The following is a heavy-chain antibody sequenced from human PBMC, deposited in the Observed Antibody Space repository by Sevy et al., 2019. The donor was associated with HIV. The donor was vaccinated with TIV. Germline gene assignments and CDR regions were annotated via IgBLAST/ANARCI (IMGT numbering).Heavy chain of an antibody. V-gene: IGHV3-15*01. Sequence: GGSLRLSCAASGFTFSSYAMSWVRQAPGKGLEWVGRIKTKTDGGATDYAAPVKGRFTISRDDSKNTLYLQMNSLKIEDTAVYHCTTEGVYSYGSGIDYWGQGTLVTVSS. D-gene: IGHD3-10*01. CDR1: GFTFSSYA. CDR3: TTEGVYSYGSGIDY. J-gene: IGHJ4*02. CDR2: IKTKTDGGAT.